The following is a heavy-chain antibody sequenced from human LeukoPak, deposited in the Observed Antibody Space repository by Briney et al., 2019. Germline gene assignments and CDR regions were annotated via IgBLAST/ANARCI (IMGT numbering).Heavy chain of an antibody. D-gene: IGHD3-16*01. CDR3: ARDGSFGLGPIDY. CDR2: ISVYNGNT. CDR1: GGTFRTHG. J-gene: IGHJ4*02. V-gene: IGHV1-18*01. Sequence: ASVKVSCKASGGTFRTHGISWVRQAPGQGLEWMGWISVYNGNTNYAQKLQGRVTMTTDTSTSTAYMELRSLRSDDTAVYYCARDGSFGLGPIDYWGQGTLVTVSS.